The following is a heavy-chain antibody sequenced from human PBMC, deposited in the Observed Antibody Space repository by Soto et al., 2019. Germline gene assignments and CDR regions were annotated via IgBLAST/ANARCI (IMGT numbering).Heavy chain of an antibody. D-gene: IGHD3-22*01. CDR1: GYSFTSYW. CDR2: IDPSDSYT. Sequence: GESLKISCKGSGYSFTSYWISWVRQMPGKGLEWMGRIDPSDSYTNYSPSFQGHVTISADKSISTAYLQWSSLKASDTAMYYCARQLHSPYYYDSSGYSANWFDPWGQGTLVTVSS. V-gene: IGHV5-10-1*01. CDR3: ARQLHSPYYYDSSGYSANWFDP. J-gene: IGHJ5*02.